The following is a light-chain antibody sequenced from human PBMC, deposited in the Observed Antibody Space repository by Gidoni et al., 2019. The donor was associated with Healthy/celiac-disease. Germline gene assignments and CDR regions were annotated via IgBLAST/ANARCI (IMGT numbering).Light chain of an antibody. Sequence: SYELTQPPSVSVSPGQTASITCSGDKLGDKYACWYQQKPGQSPVLVIYQDSKRPSGIPERFSCSNSGNTATLTISGTQAMDEADYYCQAWDSSTGNWVFGGWIKLTVL. CDR2: QDS. CDR1: KLGDKY. CDR3: QAWDSSTGNWV. J-gene: IGLJ3*02. V-gene: IGLV3-1*01.